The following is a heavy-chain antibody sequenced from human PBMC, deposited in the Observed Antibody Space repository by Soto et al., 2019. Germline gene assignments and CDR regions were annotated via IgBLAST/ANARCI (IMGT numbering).Heavy chain of an antibody. CDR1: GFTFSSYA. Sequence: GGSLRLSCAASGFTFSSYAMSWVRQAPGKGPEWVSAISGSGGSTYYADSVKGRFTISRDNSKNTLYLQMNSLRAEDTAVYYCAKDLGAPITIFGVVSYGMDVWGQGTTVTVSS. J-gene: IGHJ6*02. CDR3: AKDLGAPITIFGVVSYGMDV. D-gene: IGHD3-3*01. V-gene: IGHV3-23*01. CDR2: ISGSGGST.